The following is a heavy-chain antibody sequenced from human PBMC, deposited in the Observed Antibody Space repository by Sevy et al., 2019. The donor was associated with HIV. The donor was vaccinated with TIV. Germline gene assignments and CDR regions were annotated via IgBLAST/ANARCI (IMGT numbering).Heavy chain of an antibody. CDR3: ASAGLGYCSGGSCYSINYYYYYGMDV. J-gene: IGHJ6*02. CDR1: GFTFSDYY. V-gene: IGHV3-11*01. D-gene: IGHD2-15*01. Sequence: GGSLRLSCAASGFTFSDYYMSWIRQAPGKGLEWVSYISSSGSTIYFADSVKGRFTIFRDNAKNSLYLQMNSLRAEDTAVYYCASAGLGYCSGGSCYSINYYYYYGMDVWGQGTTVTVSS. CDR2: ISSSGSTI.